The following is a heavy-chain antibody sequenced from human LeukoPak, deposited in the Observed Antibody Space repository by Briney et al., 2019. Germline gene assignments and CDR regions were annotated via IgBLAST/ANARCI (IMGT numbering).Heavy chain of an antibody. D-gene: IGHD3-22*01. CDR1: GFTVSNHY. CDR2: IYSGGGT. J-gene: IGHJ4*02. Sequence: SGGSLRLSCTASGFTVSNHYMTWVRQAPGKGLEWVSTIYSGGGTFYADSVKGRFTISRDNSKNSLDLYMSSLRAEDTAVYYCAKDNPYYYDSSGYYCPASFDYWGQGTLVTVSS. V-gene: IGHV3-53*01. CDR3: AKDNPYYYDSSGYYCPASFDY.